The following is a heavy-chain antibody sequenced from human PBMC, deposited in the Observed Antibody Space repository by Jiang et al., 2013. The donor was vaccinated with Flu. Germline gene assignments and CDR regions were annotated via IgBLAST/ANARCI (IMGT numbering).Heavy chain of an antibody. CDR2: IYYSGST. J-gene: IGHJ2*01. CDR1: GGSISSSSYY. D-gene: IGHD4-23*01. Sequence: GSGLVKPSETLSLTCTVSGGSISSSSYYWGWIRQPPGKGLEWIGSIYYSGSTYYNPSLKSRVTISVDTSKNQFSLKLSSVTAADTAVYYCARHLITVVTPPLNWYFDL. V-gene: IGHV4-39*01. CDR3: ARHLITVVTPPLNWYFDL.